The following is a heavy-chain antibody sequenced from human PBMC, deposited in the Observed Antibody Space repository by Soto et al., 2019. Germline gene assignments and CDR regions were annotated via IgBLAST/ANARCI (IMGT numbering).Heavy chain of an antibody. CDR3: SRPEYSSSPYGMDV. V-gene: IGHV3-48*02. CDR2: SSSSSDTI. J-gene: IGHJ6*02. CDR1: GFTFSSYS. Sequence: EVQLVESGGGLVQPGGSLRLSCAASGFTFSSYSMNWVRQAPGKGLEWVSYSSSSSDTIYYAGPVKGRFTISRDNAKNSLYLQMNSLRDEDTAVYYSSRPEYSSSPYGMDVWGQGTTVTVSS. D-gene: IGHD6-6*01.